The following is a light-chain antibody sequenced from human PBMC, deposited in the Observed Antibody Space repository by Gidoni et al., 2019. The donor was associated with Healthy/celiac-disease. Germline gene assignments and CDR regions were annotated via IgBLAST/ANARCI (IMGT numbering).Light chain of an antibody. Sequence: DIQMTQSPSSLSASVGDRVTITFQASQDISTYLNWYQQKPGKAPKLLIYDESNLETGVPSRFSGSGSGTDFTFTISSLQPEDIATYYCQQYDNLPLTFGGGTKVEIK. V-gene: IGKV1-33*01. CDR2: DES. J-gene: IGKJ4*01. CDR3: QQYDNLPLT. CDR1: QDISTY.